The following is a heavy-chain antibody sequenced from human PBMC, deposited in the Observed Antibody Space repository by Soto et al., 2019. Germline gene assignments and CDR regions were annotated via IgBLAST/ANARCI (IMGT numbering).Heavy chain of an antibody. CDR1: GYTFTSYG. V-gene: IGHV1-18*01. CDR2: ISAYNGNT. Sequence: QVPLVQSGAEVKKPGASVKVSCKASGYTFTSYGISWVRQAPGQGLEWMGWISAYNGNTNYAQKLQGRVTMTTDTSTSTAYMELRSLRSDDTAVYYCARDRAADIVVVPAALDYWGQGTLVTVSS. J-gene: IGHJ4*02. D-gene: IGHD2-2*01. CDR3: ARDRAADIVVVPAALDY.